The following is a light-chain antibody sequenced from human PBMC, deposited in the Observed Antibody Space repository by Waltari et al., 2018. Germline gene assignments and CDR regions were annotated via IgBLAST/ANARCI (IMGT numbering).Light chain of an antibody. V-gene: IGLV2-14*01. CDR2: DVS. Sequence: QSALTQPASVSASPGQSITISCTGTSRDVGGYNYVSWYQQHPGKAPKLMISDVSKRPSGVSNRFTGSKSDNTASLTISGLQAEDEADYYCSSYTSSSTWVFGGGTKLTVL. CDR1: SRDVGGYNY. CDR3: SSYTSSSTWV. J-gene: IGLJ3*02.